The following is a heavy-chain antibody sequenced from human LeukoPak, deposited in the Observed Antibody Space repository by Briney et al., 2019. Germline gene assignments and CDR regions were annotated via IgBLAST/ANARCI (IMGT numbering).Heavy chain of an antibody. CDR3: ARGAAAGSYYYYYYMDV. CDR2: MNPNTGNT. Sequence: ASVKVSCKASGYTFTSYDINWVRQATGQGLEWIGYMNPNTGNTGYAQKFQGRVTMTRDTSISTAHMELSSLTSEDTAVYYCARGAAAGSYYYYYYMDVWGKGTTVTVSS. J-gene: IGHJ6*03. CDR1: GYTFTSYD. D-gene: IGHD6-13*01. V-gene: IGHV1-8*01.